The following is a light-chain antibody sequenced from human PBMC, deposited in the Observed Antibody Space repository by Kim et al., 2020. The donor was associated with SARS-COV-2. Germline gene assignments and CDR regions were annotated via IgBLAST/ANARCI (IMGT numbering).Light chain of an antibody. CDR1: QDIRND. V-gene: IGKV1-17*01. CDR3: LQHNTYPIT. Sequence: ASIGDRATITCRASQDIRNDLGWYQQNPGRAPKRLIYGASSLQSGVPSRFSGSGSGTEFTLTISSLQPEDFATYFYLQHNTYPITFGQGTRLEIK. J-gene: IGKJ5*01. CDR2: GAS.